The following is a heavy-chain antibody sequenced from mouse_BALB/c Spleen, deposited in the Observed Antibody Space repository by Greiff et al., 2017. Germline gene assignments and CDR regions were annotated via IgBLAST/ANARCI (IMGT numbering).Heavy chain of an antibody. Sequence: VHVKQSGAELVKPGASVKLSCTASGFNIKDTYMHWVKQRPEQGLEWIGRIDPANGNTKYDPKFQGKATITADTSSNTAYLQLSSLTSEDTAVYYCARWDFDYWGQGTTLTVSS. CDR2: IDPANGNT. J-gene: IGHJ2*01. CDR3: ARWDFDY. CDR1: GFNIKDTY. V-gene: IGHV14-3*02.